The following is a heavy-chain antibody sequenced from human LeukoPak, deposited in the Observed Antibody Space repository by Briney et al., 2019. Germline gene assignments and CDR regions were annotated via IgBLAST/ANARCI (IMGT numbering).Heavy chain of an antibody. V-gene: IGHV1-24*01. CDR1: GYTLTELS. CDR3: ATSEFLGSSGYYYDY. J-gene: IGHJ4*02. D-gene: IGHD3-22*01. Sequence: GASVKVSCKVSGYTLTELSMHWVRQAPGKGLEWWGGFDPEDGETIFAQKFQGRVTMTEDTSTDTAYMELSSLRSEDTAVYYCATSEFLGSSGYYYDYWGQGTLVTVSS. CDR2: FDPEDGET.